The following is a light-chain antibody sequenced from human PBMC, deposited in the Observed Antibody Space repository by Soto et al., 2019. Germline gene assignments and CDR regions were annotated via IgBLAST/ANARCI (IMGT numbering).Light chain of an antibody. CDR1: SSDVGGYNY. CDR3: SSYTSSSTLVV. J-gene: IGLJ2*01. Sequence: QSVLTQPASVSDSPGQSITISCTGTSSDVGGYNYVSWYQQHPGKAPKLMIYEVSNRPSGVSNRFSGSKSGNTASLTISGLQAEDEADYYCSSYTSSSTLVVFGGGTKLTVL. V-gene: IGLV2-14*01. CDR2: EVS.